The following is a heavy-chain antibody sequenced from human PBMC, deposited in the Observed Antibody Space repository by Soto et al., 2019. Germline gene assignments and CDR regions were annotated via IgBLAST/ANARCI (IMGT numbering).Heavy chain of an antibody. CDR2: ISGGGDAA. V-gene: IGHV3-23*01. CDR1: GFTFINYA. J-gene: IGHJ2*01. D-gene: IGHD7-27*01. Sequence: EVQVLESGGGLVQPGGSLRLSCAGSGFTFINYAMNWVRQAPGKGLEWVSSISGGGDAAFFPDSVRGRFTISRDNSKNTVTLQMNSLGVDDTAVYYCARKILGSTTRPNYWYFDLWGRGTLVTVSS. CDR3: ARKILGSTTRPNYWYFDL.